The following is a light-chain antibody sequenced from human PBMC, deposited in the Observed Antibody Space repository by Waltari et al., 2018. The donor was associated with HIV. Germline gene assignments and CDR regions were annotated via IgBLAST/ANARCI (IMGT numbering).Light chain of an antibody. V-gene: IGLV2-11*01. CDR2: DVN. J-gene: IGLJ3*02. CDR3: CSYADDFTWV. CDR1: SSAVGAHNH. Sequence: QSALTQPRSASGSPGQSVTIPCTRTSSAVGAHNHASWDQQHPAKAPKLMILDVNKRPSGVPDRFSGSKSVNTASLTIAGLQAEDEADYYCCSYADDFTWVFGGGTKLTVL.